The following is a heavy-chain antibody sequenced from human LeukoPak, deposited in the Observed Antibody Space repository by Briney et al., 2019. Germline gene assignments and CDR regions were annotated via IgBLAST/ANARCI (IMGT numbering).Heavy chain of an antibody. CDR3: AKATYYYGSSGPLQE. J-gene: IGHJ4*02. CDR1: GFTFSSYA. D-gene: IGHD3-22*01. V-gene: IGHV3-23*01. Sequence: GGSLRLSRAASGFTFSSYAMNWVRPAPGKGLEWVSVISGSGESTYYADSVVGQFTISRDNSKNTLYLQMNSQRAEDTALYYCAKATYYYGSSGPLQEWGQGTLVTVSS. CDR2: ISGSGEST.